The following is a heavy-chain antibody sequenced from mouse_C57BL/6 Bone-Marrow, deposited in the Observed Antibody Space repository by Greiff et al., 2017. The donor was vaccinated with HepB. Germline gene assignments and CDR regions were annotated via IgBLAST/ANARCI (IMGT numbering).Heavy chain of an antibody. CDR2: INYDGSST. Sequence: EVQLVESEGGLVQPGSSMKLSCTASGFTFSDYYMAWVRQVSEKGLEWVANINYDGSSTYYLDSLKSRFIISSDNAKNILYLQMGSLKSEDTATYYCAREGTTVVAFRYFDVWGTGTTVTVSS. J-gene: IGHJ1*03. D-gene: IGHD1-1*01. CDR3: AREGTTVVAFRYFDV. V-gene: IGHV5-16*01. CDR1: GFTFSDYY.